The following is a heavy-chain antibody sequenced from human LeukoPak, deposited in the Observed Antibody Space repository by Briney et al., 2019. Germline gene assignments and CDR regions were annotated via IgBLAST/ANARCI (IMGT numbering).Heavy chain of an antibody. V-gene: IGHV3-53*01. CDR3: ARDSSLRGYSSSWSDY. J-gene: IGHJ4*02. CDR1: GFTVSSSY. CDR2: IYSGGST. D-gene: IGHD6-13*01. Sequence: GGSLRLSCAASGFTVSSSYMSWVRQAPGKGLEWVSVIYSGGSTYYADSVKGRLTISRDNSKNTLYLQMNCLRAEDTAVYYCARDSSLRGYSSSWSDYWGQGILVTVSS.